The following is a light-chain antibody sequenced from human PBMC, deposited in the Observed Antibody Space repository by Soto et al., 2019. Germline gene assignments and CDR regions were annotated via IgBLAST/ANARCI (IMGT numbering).Light chain of an antibody. J-gene: IGKJ4*01. Sequence: EIVLTQSPGTLSLSPGERATLSCRASQSISRYLAWYQQKPGQAPRLLIYDAPNRATGIPARFSGNGSGTDFTLTISSLEPEDFGVYYCQQRSNWPPLTFGGGTKVDIK. V-gene: IGKV3-11*01. CDR2: DAP. CDR1: QSISRY. CDR3: QQRSNWPPLT.